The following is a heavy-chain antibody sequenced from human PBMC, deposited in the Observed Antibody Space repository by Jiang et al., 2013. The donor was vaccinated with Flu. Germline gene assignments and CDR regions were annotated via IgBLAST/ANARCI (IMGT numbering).Heavy chain of an antibody. CDR1: GYTFTSYA. CDR2: INAGNGNT. J-gene: IGHJ5*02. CDR3: ARALGGLLSGWFDP. V-gene: IGHV1-3*01. D-gene: IGHD3-10*01. Sequence: GAEVKKPGASVKVSCKASGYTFTSYAMHWVRQAPGQRLEWMGWINAGNGNTKYSQKFQGRVTITRDTSASTAYMELSSLRSEDTAVYYCARALGGLLSGWFDPWGQGTLVTVSS.